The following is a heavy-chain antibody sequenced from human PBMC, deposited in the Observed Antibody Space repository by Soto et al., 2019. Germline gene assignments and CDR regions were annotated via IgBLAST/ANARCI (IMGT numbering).Heavy chain of an antibody. V-gene: IGHV3-74*01. CDR1: GFTFSTYW. J-gene: IGHJ4*02. CDR3: ARGDSPLDC. CDR2: INSDGSST. Sequence: EVQLVESGGALVQPGGSLRLSCAASGFTFSTYWMHWVRQTPGKGLVWVSRINSDGSSTIYADSVKGRFTISRDNATNTQYLLMNSLTVEDEAAYYCARGDSPLDCWGEGGMVAVSS.